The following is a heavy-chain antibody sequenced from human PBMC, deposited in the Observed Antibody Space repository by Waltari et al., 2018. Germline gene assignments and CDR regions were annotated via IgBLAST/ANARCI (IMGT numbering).Heavy chain of an antibody. CDR2: IIPICGTA. CDR3: AREGVAARREDYYYYMDV. V-gene: IGHV1-69*12. CDR1: GGTFSSYA. Sequence: QVQLVQSGAEVKKPGSSVKVSCKASGGTFSSYAISWVRQAPGQGLEWMGGIIPICGTANYAQKLQGRVTITADESTSTAYMELSSLRSEDTAVYYCAREGVAARREDYYYYMDVWGKGTTVTVSS. J-gene: IGHJ6*03. D-gene: IGHD6-6*01.